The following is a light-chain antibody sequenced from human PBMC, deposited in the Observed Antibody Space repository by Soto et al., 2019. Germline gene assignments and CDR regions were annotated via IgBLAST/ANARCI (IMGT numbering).Light chain of an antibody. Sequence: EIVMTQSPATLSVSPGERATLSCRASQSVSSNLAWYQQKPGQAPRLLIYGASTRATGIPARFSGSGSGTEFTLTISGLQSEEFAVYYCQQYNNWPQTVGQGTKVDIK. CDR1: QSVSSN. CDR2: GAS. V-gene: IGKV3-15*01. J-gene: IGKJ1*01. CDR3: QQYNNWPQT.